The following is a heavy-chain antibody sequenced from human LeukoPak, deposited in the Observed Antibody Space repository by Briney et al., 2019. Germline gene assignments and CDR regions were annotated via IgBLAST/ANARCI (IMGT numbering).Heavy chain of an antibody. D-gene: IGHD3-22*01. CDR3: ARDLLYYDTSAYYPPGAFDI. CDR1: GGSISSGDYY. Sequence: PSETLSLTCTPSGGSISSGDYYWNWIRQHPGKGLEWIGYIYYSGSTYYNPSLKSRVTISVDTSKNQFSLKLSTVTAADTAVYYCARDLLYYDTSAYYPPGAFDIWGQGTMVTVSS. V-gene: IGHV4-31*03. CDR2: IYYSGST. J-gene: IGHJ3*02.